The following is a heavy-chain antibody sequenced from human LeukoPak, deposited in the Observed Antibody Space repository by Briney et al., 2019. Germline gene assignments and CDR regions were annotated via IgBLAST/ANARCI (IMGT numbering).Heavy chain of an antibody. CDR1: GGSISSYY. V-gene: IGHV4-59*01. J-gene: IGHJ2*01. D-gene: IGHD5-18*01. Sequence: PSETLSLTCTVSGGSISSYYRSWFRQTPGKGPEWIGYIYYSGSTKYNPSLKSRVTISVDRSKNQFSLKRNSVTAADTAVYYCARYWGVQLWPHWYFDLWGRGSLVTVSS. CDR3: ARYWGVQLWPHWYFDL. CDR2: IYYSGST.